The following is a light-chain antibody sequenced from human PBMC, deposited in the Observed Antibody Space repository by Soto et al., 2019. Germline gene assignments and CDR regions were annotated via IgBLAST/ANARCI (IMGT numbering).Light chain of an antibody. CDR2: DAS. CDR1: QSINIW. CDR3: QQYKSYSWT. Sequence: DIHMTQSPSTLSASVGDRVTITCRASQSINIWLAWYQQKPGKAPKVLIYDASSLKSGVPSRFSGSGSGTEFTLTISSXQPDDFATYYCQQYKSYSWTFGQGTKVDIK. J-gene: IGKJ1*01. V-gene: IGKV1-5*01.